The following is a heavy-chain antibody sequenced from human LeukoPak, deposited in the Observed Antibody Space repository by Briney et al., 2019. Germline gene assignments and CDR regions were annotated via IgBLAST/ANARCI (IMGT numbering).Heavy chain of an antibody. D-gene: IGHD6-13*01. J-gene: IGHJ6*02. CDR2: ISGSGGST. V-gene: IGHV3-23*01. Sequence: GGSLRLSCAASGFTFSSYAMSWVRQAPGKGLEWVSAISGSGGSTYYADSVKGQFTISRDNSKNTLYLQMNSLRAEDTAVYYCAKDITVAAAGHYYYYGMDVWGQGTTVTVSS. CDR1: GFTFSSYA. CDR3: AKDITVAAAGHYYYYGMDV.